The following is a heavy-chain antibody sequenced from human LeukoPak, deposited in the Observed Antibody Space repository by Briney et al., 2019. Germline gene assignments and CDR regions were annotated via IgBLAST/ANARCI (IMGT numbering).Heavy chain of an antibody. J-gene: IGHJ4*02. CDR3: ARDSSPDTAMELGLQDY. V-gene: IGHV1-46*01. Sequence: ASVKVSCKASGYTFTSYYMHWVRQAPGQGLEWMGIINPSGGSTSYAQKFQGRVTMTRDTSTSTGYMELSSLRSEDTAVYYCARDSSPDTAMELGLQDYWGQGTLVTVSS. CDR2: INPSGGST. CDR1: GYTFTSYY. D-gene: IGHD5-18*01.